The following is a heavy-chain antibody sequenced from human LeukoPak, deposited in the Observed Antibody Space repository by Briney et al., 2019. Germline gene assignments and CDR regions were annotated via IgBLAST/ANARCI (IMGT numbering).Heavy chain of an antibody. D-gene: IGHD3-3*01. J-gene: IGHJ5*02. V-gene: IGHV4-39*01. Sequence: SETLSLTCAVYGGSFSGYYWGWIRQPPGKGLEWIGSIYYSGSTYYNPSLKSRVTISVDTSKNQFSLKLSSVTAADTAVYYCARHVSYDFWSGYYSGYNWFDPWGQGTLVTVSS. CDR3: ARHVSYDFWSGYYSGYNWFDP. CDR2: IYYSGST. CDR1: GGSFSGYY.